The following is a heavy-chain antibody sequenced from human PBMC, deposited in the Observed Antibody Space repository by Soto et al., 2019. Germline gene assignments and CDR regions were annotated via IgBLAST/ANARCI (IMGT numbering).Heavy chain of an antibody. J-gene: IGHJ6*02. D-gene: IGHD6-13*01. V-gene: IGHV4-61*01. CDR1: GGSVSSGSYY. CDR2: IYYSGST. CDR3: ARDHSIAAGLYYGMDV. Sequence: PWETLSLTCTVSGGSVSSGSYYWSWIRQPPGKGLEWIGYIYYSGSTNYNPSLKSRVTISVDTSKNQFSLKLSSVTAADTAVYYCARDHSIAAGLYYGMDVWGQGTTVTVSS.